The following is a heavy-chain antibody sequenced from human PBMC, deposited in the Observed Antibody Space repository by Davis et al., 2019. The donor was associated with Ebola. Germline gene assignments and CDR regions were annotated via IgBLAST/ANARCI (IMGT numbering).Heavy chain of an antibody. CDR1: GFTFSSYW. CDR3: AISSTVHYYYYYGMDV. D-gene: IGHD6-6*01. Sequence: GSLRLSCAASGFTFSSYWMSWVRQAPGKGLEWIGYIYYSGSTNYNPSLKSRVTISVDTSKNQFSLKLSSVTAADTAVYYCAISSTVHYYYYYGMDVWGQGTTVTVSS. J-gene: IGHJ6*02. V-gene: IGHV4-59*08. CDR2: IYYSGST.